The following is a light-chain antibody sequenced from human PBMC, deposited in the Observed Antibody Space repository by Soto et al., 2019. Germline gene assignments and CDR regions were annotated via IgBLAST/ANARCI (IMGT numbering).Light chain of an antibody. V-gene: IGLV2-8*01. CDR2: EVS. J-gene: IGLJ1*01. Sequence: QSALTQPPSASGSPGQSVTISCTGNSNDVGHSNFISWYQQHPGKGPKLIIYEVSKRPSGVPDRFSGSKSGNTASLSVSGLQDEDEADYFCNAQADNGKHVFGTGTKLTVL. CDR1: SNDVGHSNF. CDR3: NAQADNGKHV.